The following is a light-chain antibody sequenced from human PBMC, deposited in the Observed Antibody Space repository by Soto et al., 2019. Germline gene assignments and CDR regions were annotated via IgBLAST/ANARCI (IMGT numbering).Light chain of an antibody. V-gene: IGKV1-5*03. CDR3: QLYNNYAEA. J-gene: IGKJ1*01. CDR2: TAS. CDR1: QTISSC. Sequence: MKQSPYALCVYLGDRGTITCRASQTISSCLAWYQQKPGKAPKLLIYTASTLNSGIPSRFRGSGSGTEFTLTICSLQTDDFASYCCQLYNNYAEAFGQGTKVDIK.